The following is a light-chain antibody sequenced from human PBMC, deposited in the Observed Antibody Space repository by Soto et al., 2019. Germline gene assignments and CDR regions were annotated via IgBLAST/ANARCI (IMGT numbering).Light chain of an antibody. CDR2: AAS. CDR3: QQSYSTPPT. CDR1: QGISSY. Sequence: ALRMTQSPSSLSASTGDRVTITCRASQGISSYLAWYQQKPGKAPKLLIYAASTLQSGVPSRFSGSGSGTDFTLTISCLQSEDFATYYCQQSYSTPPTFGQGTKVEIK. J-gene: IGKJ1*01. V-gene: IGKV1-8*01.